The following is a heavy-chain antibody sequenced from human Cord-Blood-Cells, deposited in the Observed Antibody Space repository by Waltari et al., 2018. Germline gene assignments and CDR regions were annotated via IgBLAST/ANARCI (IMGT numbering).Heavy chain of an antibody. D-gene: IGHD6-6*01. V-gene: IGHV3-74*01. CDR1: GFTSSSYC. CDR3: AREMDSSSSRAFDI. J-gene: IGHJ3*02. CDR2: INSDGSST. Sequence: EVQLVESGGGLVQPGGSLRLSCAAYGFTSSSYCLHCVCHAPGKGLVWVSRINSDGSSTSYADSVKGRFTISRENAKNTLYLQMNSLRAEDTAVYYCAREMDSSSSRAFDIWGQGTMVTVSS.